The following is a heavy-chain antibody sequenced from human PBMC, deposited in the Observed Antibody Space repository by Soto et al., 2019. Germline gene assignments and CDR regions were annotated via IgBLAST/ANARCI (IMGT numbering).Heavy chain of an antibody. Sequence: QPGGSLRLSCAASGFTFSSYGMHWVRQAPGKGLEWVAVISYDGSNKYYADSVKGRFTISRDNSKNTLYLQMNSLRAEDTAVYYCAKVPSYYDYIWGSSGAFDIWGQGTMVTVSS. J-gene: IGHJ3*02. CDR2: ISYDGSNK. V-gene: IGHV3-30*18. CDR1: GFTFSSYG. D-gene: IGHD3-16*01. CDR3: AKVPSYYDYIWGSSGAFDI.